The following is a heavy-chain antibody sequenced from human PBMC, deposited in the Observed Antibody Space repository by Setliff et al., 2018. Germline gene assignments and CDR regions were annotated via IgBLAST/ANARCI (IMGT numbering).Heavy chain of an antibody. D-gene: IGHD2-15*01. CDR3: IVNMVRPVTGLDS. V-gene: IGHV1-18*01. J-gene: IGHJ4*02. CDR2: IYPYSGKT. CDR1: GYTFTTYG. Sequence: ASVKVSCKASGYTFTTYGFTWVRQAPGQGLQWIGMIYPYSGKTAYAQKFQDRVTMTTDTSTGTGYMELRSLRSDDTALYYCIVNMVRPVTGLDSWGPGTLVTVSS.